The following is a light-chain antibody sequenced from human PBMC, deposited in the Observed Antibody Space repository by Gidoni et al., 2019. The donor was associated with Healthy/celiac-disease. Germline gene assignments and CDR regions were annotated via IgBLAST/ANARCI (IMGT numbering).Light chain of an antibody. Sequence: QSVLTQPPSVSGAPGQRVTISCTGSSSNIGAGYDVHWYQQLPGTAPKLLIYGNSNRPSGVPDRFSGPKFGTSASLAITRLRAEDEADYYCQSYDSRLSALVFGGGTKLTVL. CDR2: GNS. J-gene: IGLJ2*01. V-gene: IGLV1-40*01. CDR1: SSNIGAGYD. CDR3: QSYDSRLSALV.